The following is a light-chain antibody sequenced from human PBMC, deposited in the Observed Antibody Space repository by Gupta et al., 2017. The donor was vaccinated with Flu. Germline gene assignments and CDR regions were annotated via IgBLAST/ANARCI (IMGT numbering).Light chain of an antibody. CDR1: QSISSW. Sequence: DIQLTQSPSTLSASVGDRVTITCRASQSISSWLAWYQQKPGKAPKLLIYKASSLESGVPSRFSGSGSGTEFTLTISSLQPDDFATYYCLQYPSYPYTFGPGTKMEIK. V-gene: IGKV1-5*03. J-gene: IGKJ2*01. CDR2: KAS. CDR3: LQYPSYPYT.